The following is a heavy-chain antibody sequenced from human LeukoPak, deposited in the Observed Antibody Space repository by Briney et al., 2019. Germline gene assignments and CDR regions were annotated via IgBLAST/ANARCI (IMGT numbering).Heavy chain of an antibody. CDR2: ISWNSGSI. V-gene: IGHV3-9*01. CDR1: GGSISSYY. J-gene: IGHJ4*02. Sequence: LSLTCTVSGGSISSYYWSWIRQPPGKGLGWVSGISWNSGSIGYADSVKGRSTISRDNAKNSLYLQMNSLRAEDTALYYCAKSASIAQLRYFDYWGQGTLVTVSS. D-gene: IGHD3-9*01. CDR3: AKSASIAQLRYFDY.